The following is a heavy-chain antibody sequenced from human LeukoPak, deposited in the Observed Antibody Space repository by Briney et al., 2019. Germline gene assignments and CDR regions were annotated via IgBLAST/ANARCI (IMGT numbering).Heavy chain of an antibody. CDR3: ARVFDYYDSSGYYDY. Sequence: ASVKVSCKASGYTFTGYYMHWVRQAPGQGLEWMGWISAYNGNTNYAQKLQGRVTMTTDTSTSTAYMELRSLRSDDTAVYYCARVFDYYDSSGYYDYWGQGTLVTVSS. CDR1: GYTFTGYY. J-gene: IGHJ4*02. D-gene: IGHD3-22*01. CDR2: ISAYNGNT. V-gene: IGHV1-18*04.